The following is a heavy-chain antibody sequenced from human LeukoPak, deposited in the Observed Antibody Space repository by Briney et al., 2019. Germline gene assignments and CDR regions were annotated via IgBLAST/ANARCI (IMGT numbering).Heavy chain of an antibody. J-gene: IGHJ4*02. V-gene: IGHV3-7*03. CDR3: AEGEVTADY. CDR2: IKQEGREK. CDR1: GFTLRSHR. D-gene: IGHD2-21*02. Sequence: PRGSLRLSLVAPGFTLRSHRIRSVPQTPGKGLERVANIKQEGREKNYVDSLKGQSPIPRDNARNSLSLQMNSLRAEDTPVYYCAEGEVTADYWGQGTLVTVSS.